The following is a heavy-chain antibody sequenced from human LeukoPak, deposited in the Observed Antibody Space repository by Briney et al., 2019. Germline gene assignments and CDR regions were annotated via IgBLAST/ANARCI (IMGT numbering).Heavy chain of an antibody. J-gene: IGHJ4*02. V-gene: IGHV3-30*18. CDR3: AKDLPGIAVAGLFDY. D-gene: IGHD6-19*01. CDR1: GFTFSSYG. CDR2: ISYDGSNK. Sequence: GGSLRLSCAASGFTFSSYGTHWVRQAPGKGLEWVAVISYDGSNKYYADSVKGRFTISRDNSKNTLYLQMNSPRAEDTAVYYCAKDLPGIAVAGLFDYWGQGTLVTVSS.